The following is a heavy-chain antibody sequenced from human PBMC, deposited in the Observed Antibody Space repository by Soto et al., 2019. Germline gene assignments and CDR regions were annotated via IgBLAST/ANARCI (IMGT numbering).Heavy chain of an antibody. CDR1: GGSFSGYY. Sequence: QVQLQQWGAGLLKPSETLSLTCAVYGGSFSGYYWSWIRQPPGKGLEWIGEINHSGSTNYNPSLKSRVTISEDTSKTQFSVKLSSVTAADTAVYYCAIRPRVGISGKLVDYWGQGTLVTVSS. V-gene: IGHV4-34*01. D-gene: IGHD2-21*01. CDR3: AIRPRVGISGKLVDY. CDR2: INHSGST. J-gene: IGHJ4*02.